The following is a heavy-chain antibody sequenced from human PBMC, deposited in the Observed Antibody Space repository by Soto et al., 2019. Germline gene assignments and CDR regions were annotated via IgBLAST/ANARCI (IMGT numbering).Heavy chain of an antibody. Sequence: TLSLTCAISWDSVSSNSAAWNWIRQSPSRGLEWLGRTYYRSRRYNDYAVSVKSRITINPDTSKNQFSLHLNSVTPEDTAVYYCAGTTSLQWYYMDVWGKGTTVTVSS. CDR3: AGTTSLQWYYMDV. CDR1: WDSVSSNSAA. D-gene: IGHD1-7*01. J-gene: IGHJ6*03. V-gene: IGHV6-1*01. CDR2: TYYRSRRYN.